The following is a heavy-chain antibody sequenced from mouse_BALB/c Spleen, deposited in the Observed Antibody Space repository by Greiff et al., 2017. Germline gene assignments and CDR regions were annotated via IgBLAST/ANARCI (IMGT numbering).Heavy chain of an antibody. CDR1: GYSITSGYY. D-gene: IGHD1-2*01. CDR2: ISYDGSN. CDR3: AREATASDY. Sequence: EVKLQESGPGLVKPSQSLSLTCSVTGYSITSGYYWNWIRQFPGNKLEWMGYISYDGSNNYNPSLKNRISITRDTSKNQFFLKLNSVTTEDTATYYCAREATASDYWGQGTSVTVSS. V-gene: IGHV3-6*02. J-gene: IGHJ4*01.